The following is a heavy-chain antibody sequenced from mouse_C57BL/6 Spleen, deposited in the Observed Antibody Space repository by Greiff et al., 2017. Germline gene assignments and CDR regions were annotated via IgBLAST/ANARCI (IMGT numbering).Heavy chain of an antibody. CDR1: GYTFTDYY. D-gene: IGHD1-1*01. CDR3: ANSDGSSYGAMDY. Sequence: EVQLQQSGPELVKPGASVKISCKASGYTFTDYYMNWVKQSHGKSLEWIGDINPNNGGTSYNQKFKGKATLTVDKSSSTAYMELRSLTSEDSAVYYCANSDGSSYGAMDYWGQGTSVTVSS. J-gene: IGHJ4*01. V-gene: IGHV1-26*01. CDR2: INPNNGGT.